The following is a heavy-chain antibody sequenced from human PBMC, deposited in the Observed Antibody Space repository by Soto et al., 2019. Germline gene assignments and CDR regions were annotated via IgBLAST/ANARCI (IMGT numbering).Heavy chain of an antibody. CDR2: IYYSGST. CDR1: GGSISSSSYY. J-gene: IGHJ4*02. CDR3: GGTTVTRSPYFDY. V-gene: IGHV4-39*01. D-gene: IGHD4-17*01. Sequence: QLQLQESGPGLVKPSETLSLTCTVSGGSISSSSYYWGWIRQPPGKGLEWIGSIYYSGSTYYNPPLMSRVTISVDTSKNQFSLQLSSVTAADTAVYYCGGTTVTRSPYFDYGGQGTLVTVSS.